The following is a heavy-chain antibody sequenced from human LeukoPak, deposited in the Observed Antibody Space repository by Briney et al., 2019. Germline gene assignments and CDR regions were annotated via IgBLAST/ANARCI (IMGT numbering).Heavy chain of an antibody. D-gene: IGHD2-2*01. CDR1: GFTFSAYA. J-gene: IGHJ4*02. CDR3: ARDYCRTTSCLES. CDR2: IWPDGSNK. Sequence: PGGSLRLSCEASGFTFSAYAMTWVRQAPGKGLEWVAFIWPDGSNKLYGDSVKGRFTISRDNSKNTVYLQMNSLRAEDTAVYYCARDYCRTTSCLESWGQGTLVTVSS. V-gene: IGHV3-33*07.